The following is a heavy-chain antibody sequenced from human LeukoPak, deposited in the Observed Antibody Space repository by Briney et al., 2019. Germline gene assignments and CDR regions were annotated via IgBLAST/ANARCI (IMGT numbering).Heavy chain of an antibody. CDR2: IRNDGSTK. V-gene: IGHV3-30*02. Sequence: GGSLRLSCAESGCTFSNYGTHWVRQAPGKGLEWVEFIRNDGSTKYYVDSVKGRFVISRGNSRNTLYLYMNSLRAEDSAVYYCAKDGVSSSVWAFDFWGQGTMVTVSS. CDR1: GCTFSNYG. J-gene: IGHJ3*01. CDR3: AKDGVSSSVWAFDF. D-gene: IGHD3-10*01.